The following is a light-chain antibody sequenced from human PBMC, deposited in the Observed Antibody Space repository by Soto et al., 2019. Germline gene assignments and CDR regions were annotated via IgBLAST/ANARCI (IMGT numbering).Light chain of an antibody. CDR2: DVT. Sequence: SALTQPRSVSGSPGQSVTISCTGSNNDVGASNCVSWFQQNPGKAPKLIIYDVTQRPSGVPERFSGSKSGNTASLTISGLHSEDEADYFCCSYVDTYSLVFGIGTKVTVL. CDR3: CSYVDTYSLV. J-gene: IGLJ1*01. V-gene: IGLV2-11*01. CDR1: NNDVGASNC.